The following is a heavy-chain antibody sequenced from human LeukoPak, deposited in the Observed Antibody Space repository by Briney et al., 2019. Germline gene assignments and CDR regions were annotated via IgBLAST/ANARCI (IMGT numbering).Heavy chain of an antibody. CDR2: ISSGGSYI. V-gene: IGHV3-21*04. D-gene: IGHD6-13*01. J-gene: IGHJ6*02. CDR1: AFTFSDHS. CDR3: ARSRGQQLKNGLDV. Sequence: GGSLRLSCAASAFTFSDHSMSWVRQAPGKGLEWVSSISSGGSYIYYADSVKGRFTISRDNAKNSLYLQTNSLRAEDTAVYYCARSRGQQLKNGLDVWGQGTTVTVSS.